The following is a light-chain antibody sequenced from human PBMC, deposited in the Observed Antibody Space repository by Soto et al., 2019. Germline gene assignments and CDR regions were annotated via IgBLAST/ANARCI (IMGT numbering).Light chain of an antibody. V-gene: IGLV2-8*01. CDR2: EVS. J-gene: IGLJ3*02. CDR1: SSDVGGYNY. Sequence: QSALTQPPSASGSPGQSVTISCTGTSSDVGGYNYVSWYQQHPGKAPKLMIYEVSKRPSGVPDRFSGSKSGNTASLTVSGLQAEDEADYYCSSYAGSNTPRVFGGGTKLTVL. CDR3: SSYAGSNTPRV.